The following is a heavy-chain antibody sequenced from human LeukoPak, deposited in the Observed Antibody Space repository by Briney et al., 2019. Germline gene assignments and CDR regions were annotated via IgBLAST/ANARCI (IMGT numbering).Heavy chain of an antibody. D-gene: IGHD6-19*01. CDR3: AKVRYGSGWLQVSYYYYYGMDV. Sequence: PGGSLRLSCAASEFTFSRYGMHWVRQAPGKGLEWVAFIRYDGSNKNYADSVKGRFTISRDNSKNTLYLQMNSLRAEDTAVYYCAKVRYGSGWLQVSYYYYYGMDVWGQGTTVTVSS. J-gene: IGHJ6*02. V-gene: IGHV3-30*02. CDR2: IRYDGSNK. CDR1: EFTFSRYG.